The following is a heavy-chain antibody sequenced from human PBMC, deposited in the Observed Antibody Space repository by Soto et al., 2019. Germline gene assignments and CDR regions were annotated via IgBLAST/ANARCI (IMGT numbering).Heavy chain of an antibody. CDR1: GFPFSSYG. V-gene: IGHV3-30*03. J-gene: IGHJ4*02. Sequence: QVQLVESGGGVVQPGRSLRLSCAASGFPFSSYGMHWVRQAPGKGLDWVALICYDGTNQYYADSVKGRFTVSSDNSKNTLYLHMTSLRAADKAVFCCACGQYYVDDCGQGTLVSVSS. D-gene: IGHD2-21*01. CDR2: ICYDGTNQ. CDR3: ACGQYYVDD.